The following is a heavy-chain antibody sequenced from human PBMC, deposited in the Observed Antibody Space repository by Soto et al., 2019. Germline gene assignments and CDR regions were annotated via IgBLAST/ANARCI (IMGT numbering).Heavy chain of an antibody. CDR3: VKLCIPA. Sequence: GGSLRLSCAASGFTFTTYAMSWVRQAPGWGLEWVSTVSGSGSATYYADSVKGRFSITRDNSKNTLYLQMNSLRAEDTAVYYCVKLCIPAWGQGPLVTV. J-gene: IGHJ5*02. V-gene: IGHV3-23*01. D-gene: IGHD6-13*01. CDR1: GFTFTTYA. CDR2: VSGSGSAT.